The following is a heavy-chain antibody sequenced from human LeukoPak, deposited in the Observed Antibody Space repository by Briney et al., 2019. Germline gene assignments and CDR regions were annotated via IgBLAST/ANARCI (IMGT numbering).Heavy chain of an antibody. CDR1: GGTFSSYA. J-gene: IGHJ6*02. CDR2: INPSGGST. CDR3: ARDLDV. V-gene: IGHV1-46*01. Sequence: ASVKDSCKASGGTFSSYAISWVRQAPGQGLEWMGIINPSGGSTSYAQKFQGRVTMTRDTSTSTVYMELSSLRSEDTAVYYCARDLDVWGQGTTVTVSS.